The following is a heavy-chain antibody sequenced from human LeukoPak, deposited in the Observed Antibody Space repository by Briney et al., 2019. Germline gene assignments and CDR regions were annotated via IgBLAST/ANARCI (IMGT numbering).Heavy chain of an antibody. D-gene: IGHD6-6*01. Sequence: GGSLRLSCAASGFTVSSDYMSWVRQAPGKGLEWVSVIYSGGSTYYADSVKGRFTISRDNSKNTLSPQMNSLRLEYTAMYYCARVPGTRARGNWFDPWGQGTLVTVSS. CDR1: GFTVSSDY. CDR3: ARVPGTRARGNWFDP. J-gene: IGHJ5*02. V-gene: IGHV3-53*05. CDR2: IYSGGST.